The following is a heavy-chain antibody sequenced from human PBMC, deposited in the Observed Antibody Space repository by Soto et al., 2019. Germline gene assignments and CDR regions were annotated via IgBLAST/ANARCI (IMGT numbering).Heavy chain of an antibody. J-gene: IGHJ4*02. V-gene: IGHV4-61*01. CDR2: LCYSGST. Sequence: QVQLQESGPGLVKPSETLSLTCTVSGDSVSSPSKCWSWIRQPPGKALEGIAYLCYSGSTNSKPSLTSRATISRDTSKHQFSLKMTSVTAEDTAVYYCARSAGGSGWLGGQGTLVTVSS. CDR3: ARSAGGSGWL. CDR1: GDSVSSPSKC. D-gene: IGHD6-19*01.